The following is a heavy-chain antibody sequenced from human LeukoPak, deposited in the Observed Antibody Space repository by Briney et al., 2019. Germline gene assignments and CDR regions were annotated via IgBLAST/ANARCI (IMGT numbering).Heavy chain of an antibody. Sequence: GASVKVSCKVSGYTLTELSMHWVRQAPGKGLEWMGGFDPEDGETIYAQKFQGRVTMTEDTSTDTAYMELSSLGSEDTAVYYCATVGGWITMVRGVIFDYWGQGTLVTVSS. CDR3: ATVGGWITMVRGVIFDY. CDR1: GYTLTELS. CDR2: FDPEDGET. J-gene: IGHJ4*02. D-gene: IGHD3-10*01. V-gene: IGHV1-24*01.